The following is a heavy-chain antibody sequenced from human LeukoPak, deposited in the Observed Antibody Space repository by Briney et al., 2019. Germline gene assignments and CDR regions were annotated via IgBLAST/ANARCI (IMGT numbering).Heavy chain of an antibody. D-gene: IGHD3-10*01. CDR3: ARKSAGSGSDIDY. Sequence: ASVKVSCKASGGTFSSYAISWVRQAPGQGLEWMGRIIPILGIANYAQKFQGRVTITADKSTSTAYMELSSLRSEDTAVYYCARKSAGSGSDIDYWGQGTLVTVSS. CDR1: GGTFSSYA. CDR2: IIPILGIA. V-gene: IGHV1-69*04. J-gene: IGHJ4*02.